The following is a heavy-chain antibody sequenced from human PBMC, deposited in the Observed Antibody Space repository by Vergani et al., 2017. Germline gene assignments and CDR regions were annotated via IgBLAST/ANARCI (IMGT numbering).Heavy chain of an antibody. Sequence: EVQLVESGGGLVKPGGSLRLSCAASGFTFSSYSMNWVRQAPGKGLEWVSSISSSSSYIYYADSVKGRFTISRDNAKNSLYLQMNSLRAEDTAVYYCARESSGWFHTPFDYWGQGTLVTVSS. J-gene: IGHJ4*02. CDR2: ISSSSSYI. V-gene: IGHV3-21*01. D-gene: IGHD6-19*01. CDR1: GFTFSSYS. CDR3: ARESSGWFHTPFDY.